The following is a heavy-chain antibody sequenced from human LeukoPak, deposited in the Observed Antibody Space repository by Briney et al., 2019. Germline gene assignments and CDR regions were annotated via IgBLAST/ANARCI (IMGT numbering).Heavy chain of an antibody. CDR3: ARRNCSGISCYPDY. J-gene: IGHJ4*03. D-gene: IGHD2-15*01. CDR1: GYTFTGYY. Sequence: ASVRLSCTASGYTFTGYYIHWVRQAPGQGLEWMGWINPSGGVTKYAQKFQGRVTMTRDTSISTAYMELSRLTSDDTAVYFCARRNCSGISCYPDYWGQGTLVTVSS. V-gene: IGHV1-2*02. CDR2: INPSGGVT.